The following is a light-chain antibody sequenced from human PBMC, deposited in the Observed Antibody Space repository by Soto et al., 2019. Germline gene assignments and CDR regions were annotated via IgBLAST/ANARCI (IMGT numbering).Light chain of an antibody. CDR2: GAS. Sequence: EIVLTQSPGTLSLSPGERATLSCRASQSVSSSYLAWYQQKPGQAPRLLIYGASSRATGIPDRFSGSGSGTGFTLTISRLEPEVFAVCDCQQHGSSTMTFGQGTKVDI. J-gene: IGKJ1*01. CDR1: QSVSSSY. V-gene: IGKV3-20*01. CDR3: QQHGSSTMT.